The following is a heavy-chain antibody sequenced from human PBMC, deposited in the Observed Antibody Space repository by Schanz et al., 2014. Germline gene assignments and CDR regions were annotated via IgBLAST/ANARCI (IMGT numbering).Heavy chain of an antibody. V-gene: IGHV3-53*01. CDR1: GFTVNTNY. CDR3: ARFRVHYSDF. CDR2: MYINSGST. J-gene: IGHJ4*02. Sequence: EVQLVESGGGLVQPGGSLRLSCAVSGFTVNTNYMSWVRQAPGKGLEWISSMYINSGSTQYADSVKGRFIISRDTAENSLYLQMINLRAEDTAFYYCARFRVHYSDFWGQGVLVTVSS. D-gene: IGHD3-10*01.